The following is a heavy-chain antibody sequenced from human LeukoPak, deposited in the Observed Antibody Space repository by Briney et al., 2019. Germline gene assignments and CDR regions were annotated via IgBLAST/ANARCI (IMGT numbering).Heavy chain of an antibody. V-gene: IGHV1-8*03. CDR2: VSPNSGIT. J-gene: IGHJ4*02. CDR1: GYTFTTFD. Sequence: ASVKVSCKASGYTFTTFDINWVRQATGQGHEWMGWVSPNSGITGYAQKFQDRVTITGDTSISTAYMELSSLRSEDTAVYYCARGSPGGGDVETWGQGTLVTVSS. D-gene: IGHD2-21*02. CDR3: ARGSPGGGDVET.